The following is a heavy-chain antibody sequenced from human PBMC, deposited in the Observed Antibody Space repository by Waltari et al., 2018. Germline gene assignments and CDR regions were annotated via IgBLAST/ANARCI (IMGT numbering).Heavy chain of an antibody. D-gene: IGHD1-26*01. Sequence: EVQLVESGGGLVQAGGSLKLSCRGSGFSLHSYALAWVRQAPGKGLEGVSSILGSGSQSQDGDSVKGRFVISRDNSNNMIYLQMHSLRPEDTAVYYCAKEYGIVGTYDYWGQGTLVTVSS. CDR3: AKEYGIVGTYDY. CDR2: ILGSGSQS. J-gene: IGHJ4*02. V-gene: IGHV3-23*04. CDR1: GFSLHSYA.